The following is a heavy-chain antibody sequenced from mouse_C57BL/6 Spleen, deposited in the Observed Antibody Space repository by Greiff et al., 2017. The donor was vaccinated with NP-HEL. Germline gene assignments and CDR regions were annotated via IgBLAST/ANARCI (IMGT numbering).Heavy chain of an antibody. CDR1: GFTFSDYY. CDR3: ARVPYYGSSWYFDV. D-gene: IGHD1-1*01. J-gene: IGHJ1*03. CDR2: INYDGSST. V-gene: IGHV5-16*01. Sequence: EVHLVESEGGLVQPGSSMKLSCTASGFTFSDYYMAWVRQVPEKGLEWVANINYDGSSTYYLDSLKSRFIISRDNAKNILYLQMSSLKSEDTATYYGARVPYYGSSWYFDVWGTGTTVTVSS.